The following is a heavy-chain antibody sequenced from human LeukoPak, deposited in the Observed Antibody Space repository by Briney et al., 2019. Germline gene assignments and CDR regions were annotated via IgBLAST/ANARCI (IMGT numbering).Heavy chain of an antibody. CDR2: VYYSGDT. V-gene: IGHV4-39*01. Sequence: SETLSLTCPVSGGSISNSGYYWGWVRQPPGKGLEWIGSVYYSGDTYNNPSLQSRLTVSIDTSKNQFSLQLSSVTAADTAVYFCARHGLQRIDFWGPGILVIVSS. J-gene: IGHJ4*02. CDR1: GGSISNSGYY. D-gene: IGHD2-2*01. CDR3: ARHGLQRIDF.